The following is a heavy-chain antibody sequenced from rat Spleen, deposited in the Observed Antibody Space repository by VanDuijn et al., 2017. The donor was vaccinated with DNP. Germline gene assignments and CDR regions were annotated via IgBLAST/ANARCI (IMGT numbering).Heavy chain of an antibody. CDR2: ISYDGSST. J-gene: IGHJ2*01. CDR1: GFTFSRFP. CDR3: ARMHYGCDN. D-gene: IGHD1-11*01. V-gene: IGHV5-7*01. Sequence: EVQLVDSGGGLVQPGRSLKLSCAASGFTFSRFPLAWVRQIPMKGLEWVATISYDGSSTYYRDSVKGRFTISRDNAKSTLYLQMDSLRSEETATYYCARMHYGCDNWGQGVMVTVSS.